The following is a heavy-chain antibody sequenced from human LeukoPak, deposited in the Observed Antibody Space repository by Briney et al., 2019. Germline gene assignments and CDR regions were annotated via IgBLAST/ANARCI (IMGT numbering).Heavy chain of an antibody. D-gene: IGHD5-12*01. CDR1: GGSISSSSYY. V-gene: IGHV4-39*07. CDR2: IYYSGST. J-gene: IGHJ5*02. Sequence: SETLSLTCTVSGGSISSSSYYWGWIRQPQGKGLEWIGSIYYSGSTYYNPSLKSRVTISVDTSKNQFSLKLSSVTAADTAVYYCARGGYSGYSWFDPWGQGTLVTVSS. CDR3: ARGGYSGYSWFDP.